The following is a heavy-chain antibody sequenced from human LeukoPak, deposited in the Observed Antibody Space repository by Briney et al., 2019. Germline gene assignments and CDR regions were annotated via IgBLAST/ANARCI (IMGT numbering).Heavy chain of an antibody. CDR2: ISSSGGTT. CDR1: GFTFSTYA. Sequence: GGSLRLSCAASGFTFSTYAVNWVRQAPGKGLEWVSAISSSGGTTYYADSVKGRFSISRDNSKNTLYLQMNSLRAEDTAVYYCASGSGSYRTPYYYMDVWGTGTTVTVSS. CDR3: ASGSGSYRTPYYYMDV. V-gene: IGHV3-23*01. J-gene: IGHJ6*03. D-gene: IGHD3-10*01.